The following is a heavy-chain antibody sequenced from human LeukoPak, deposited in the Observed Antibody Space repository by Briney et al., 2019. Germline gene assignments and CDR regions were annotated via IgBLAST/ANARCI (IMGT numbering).Heavy chain of an antibody. V-gene: IGHV4-61*02. Sequence: PSETLSLTCTVSGGSISSGSYYWSWIRQPAGKGLEWIGRIYSSGSTNYNPSLKSRITMSVDTSKNQFSLKLSSVTAADTAVYYCARGITIFGVVIHNFDCWGQGTLVTVSS. D-gene: IGHD3-3*01. CDR3: ARGITIFGVVIHNFDC. CDR2: IYSSGST. J-gene: IGHJ4*02. CDR1: GGSISSGSYY.